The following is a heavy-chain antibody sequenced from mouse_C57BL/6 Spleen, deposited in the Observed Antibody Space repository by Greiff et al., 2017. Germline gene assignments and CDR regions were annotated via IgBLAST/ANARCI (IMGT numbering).Heavy chain of an antibody. D-gene: IGHD3-2*02. J-gene: IGHJ2*01. Sequence: QVQLQQSGAELVKPGASVKISCKASGYAFSSYWMNWVKQRPGKGLEWIGQIYPGDGDTNYNGKFKGKATLTADKSSSTAYMQLSSLTSEDSAVYFCARQLRPPGYFDYWGQGTTLTVSS. V-gene: IGHV1-80*01. CDR3: ARQLRPPGYFDY. CDR2: IYPGDGDT. CDR1: GYAFSSYW.